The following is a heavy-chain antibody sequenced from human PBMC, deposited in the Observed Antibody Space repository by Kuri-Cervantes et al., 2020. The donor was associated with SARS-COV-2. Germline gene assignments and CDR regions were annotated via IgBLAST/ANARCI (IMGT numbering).Heavy chain of an antibody. CDR3: ARDYGDYWMGFDY. D-gene: IGHD4-17*01. J-gene: IGHJ4*02. CDR1: GGSISSSSYY. CDR2: IYYSGST. V-gene: IGHV4-39*02. Sequence: GSLRLSCTVSGGSISSSSYYWGWIRQPPGKGLEWIGSIYYSGSTYYNPSLKSRVTISVDTSKNQFSLKLSSVTAADTAVYYCARDYGDYWMGFDYWGQGTLVTVSS.